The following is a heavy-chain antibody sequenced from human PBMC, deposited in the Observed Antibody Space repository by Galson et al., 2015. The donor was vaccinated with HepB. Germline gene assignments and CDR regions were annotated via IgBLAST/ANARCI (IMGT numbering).Heavy chain of an antibody. J-gene: IGHJ6*03. CDR3: ARIVVVPAALSYYYYYYMDV. D-gene: IGHD2-2*01. V-gene: IGHV1-18*01. CDR1: GYTFTSYG. CDR2: ISAYNGNT. Sequence: SVKVSCKASGYTFTSYGISWVRQAPGQGLEWMGWISAYNGNTNYAQKLQGRVTMTTDTSTSTAYMELRSLRSDDTAVYYCARIVVVPAALSYYYYYYMDVWGKGTTVTVSS.